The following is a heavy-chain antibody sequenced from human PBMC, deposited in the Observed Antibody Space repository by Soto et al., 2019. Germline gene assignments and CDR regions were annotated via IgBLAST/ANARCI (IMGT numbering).Heavy chain of an antibody. V-gene: IGHV1-8*01. J-gene: IGHJ5*02. CDR3: ARDIVVVAARAYNWFDP. CDR1: GYTFTSYD. CDR2: MNPNSGNT. Sequence: ASVKVSFKASGYTFTSYDINWLRQASGKGLEWMGWMNPNSGNTGYAQKFQGRVTMTRNTSISTAYMELSSLRSEDTAVYYCARDIVVVAARAYNWFDPWGQGTLVTVSS. D-gene: IGHD2-15*01.